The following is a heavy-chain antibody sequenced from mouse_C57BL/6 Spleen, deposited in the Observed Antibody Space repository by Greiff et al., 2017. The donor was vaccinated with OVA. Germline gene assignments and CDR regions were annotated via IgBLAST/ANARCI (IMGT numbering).Heavy chain of an antibody. CDR1: GYTFTDYE. CDR2: IDPATGGP. D-gene: IGHD1-1*01. CDR3: TSYYDYGTLGY. V-gene: IGHV1-15*01. Sequence: VQLQQSGAELVRPGASVTLSCKASGYTFTDYEMPWVKQTPVHGLEWIGAIDPATGGPAYNQKFQGTAILTADKSANTAYMELRSLTSEDSAVDYCTSYYDYGTLGYWGKGTLVTVSA. J-gene: IGHJ3*01.